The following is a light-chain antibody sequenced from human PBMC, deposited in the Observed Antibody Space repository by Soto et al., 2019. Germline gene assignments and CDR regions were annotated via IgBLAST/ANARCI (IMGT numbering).Light chain of an antibody. Sequence: EIVMTQSPATLSVSPGERATLSCRASQSVSSNLAWYQQKTWPGSQAPHLWCIHQGHWYPSQVQWQWSGTEFTLTISSLQSEDFAVYYCQQYNNWPPITFGQGTKLEIK. CDR1: QSVSSN. CDR2: CI. V-gene: IGKV3-15*01. J-gene: IGKJ2*01. CDR3: QQYNNWPPIT.